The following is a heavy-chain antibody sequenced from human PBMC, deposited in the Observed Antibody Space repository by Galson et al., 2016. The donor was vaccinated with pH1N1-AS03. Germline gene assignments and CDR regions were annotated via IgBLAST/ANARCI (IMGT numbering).Heavy chain of an antibody. CDR3: ARLFGKGGRIDF. CDR1: GYRFGTYW. V-gene: IGHV5-51*01. Sequence: SGAEVKKAGEPLKISCRGSGYRFGTYWIGWVRQVPGRGLECMGIVYPDDSDVIYMSSFEGQVTIAADKSSGAAYLEWRSLNVSDNGMYYCARLFGKGGRIDFWGQGTLVTVSS. D-gene: IGHD1-14*01. CDR2: VYPDDSDV. J-gene: IGHJ4*02.